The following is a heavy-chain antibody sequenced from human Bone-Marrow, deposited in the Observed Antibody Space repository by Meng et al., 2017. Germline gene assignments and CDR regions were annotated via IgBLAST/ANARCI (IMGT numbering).Heavy chain of an antibody. CDR3: ARSIVLVVAATYWFDP. CDR2: ISSSGSTI. V-gene: IGHV3-11*01. Sequence: GESLKISCAASGFTFSDYYMSWIRQAPGKGLEWVSYISSSGSTIYYADSVKGRFTISRDNAKNSLYLQMNSLRAEDTAVYYCARSIVLVVAATYWFDPWGQGTLVTVSS. D-gene: IGHD2-15*01. J-gene: IGHJ5*02. CDR1: GFTFSDYY.